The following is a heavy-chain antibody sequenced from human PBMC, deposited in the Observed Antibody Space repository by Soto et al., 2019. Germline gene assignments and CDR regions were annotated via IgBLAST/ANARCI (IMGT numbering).Heavy chain of an antibody. CDR1: GGTFSSYT. CDR2: IIPILGIA. CDR3: ARDNECRYFDWLPGNY. J-gene: IGHJ4*02. Sequence: QVQLVQSGAEVKKPGSSVKVSCKASGGTFSSYTISWVRQAPGQGLEWMGRIIPILGIANYAQKFQGRVTITADKXTXXADMELRSLRSEDTAVYYCARDNECRYFDWLPGNYWGQGTLVTVSS. V-gene: IGHV1-69*08. D-gene: IGHD3-9*01.